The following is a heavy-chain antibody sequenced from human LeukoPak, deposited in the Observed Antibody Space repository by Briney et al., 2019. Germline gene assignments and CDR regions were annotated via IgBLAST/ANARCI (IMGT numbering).Heavy chain of an antibody. CDR1: GFTFSSYA. V-gene: IGHV3-23*01. D-gene: IGHD3-3*01. CDR2: ISGSGIST. J-gene: IGHJ6*02. CDR3: ADVGSYDFWSGFGYGMDV. Sequence: GGSLRLSCAASGFTFSSYAMNWVRQAPGKGLEWVSAISGSGISTYSAGSVKGRLTISRDNSKNTLYLQMNSLRAEDTAVYYCADVGSYDFWSGFGYGMDVWGQGTTVTVSS.